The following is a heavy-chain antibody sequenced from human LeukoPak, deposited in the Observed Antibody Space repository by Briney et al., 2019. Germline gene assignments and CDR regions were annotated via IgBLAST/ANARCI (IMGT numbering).Heavy chain of an antibody. CDR1: GGSISSSSYY. CDR2: IYYSGST. D-gene: IGHD3-22*01. J-gene: IGHJ3*02. V-gene: IGHV4-39*01. Sequence: SETLSLTCTVSGGSISSSSYYWGWIRQPPGKGLEWIGSIYYSGSTYYNPSLKSRATISVDTSKNQFSLKLSSVTAADTAVFYCARQPRGYDSSGYDAFDIWGQGTMVTVSS. CDR3: ARQPRGYDSSGYDAFDI.